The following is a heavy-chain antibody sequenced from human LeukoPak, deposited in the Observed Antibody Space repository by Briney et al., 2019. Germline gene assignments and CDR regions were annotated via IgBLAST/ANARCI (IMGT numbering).Heavy chain of an antibody. Sequence: SETLSLTCTVSGGSTTSYFWSWLRQPPGKGLEWIGYIYHSGTTNYNPSLKSRVSISVDTSKKQFSLKLTSVTAADTAVYYCARGRARDGSFPWLDSWGQGTLVAVSS. CDR1: GGSTTSYF. D-gene: IGHD5-24*01. CDR3: ARGRARDGSFPWLDS. J-gene: IGHJ5*01. CDR2: IYHSGTT. V-gene: IGHV4-59*01.